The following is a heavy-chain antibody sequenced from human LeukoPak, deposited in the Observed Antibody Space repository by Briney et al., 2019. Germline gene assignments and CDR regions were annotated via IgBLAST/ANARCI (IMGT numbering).Heavy chain of an antibody. CDR2: INHSGST. V-gene: IGHV4-34*01. Sequence: SETLSLTCAVYGGSFSGYYWSWIRQPPGKGLEWIGEINHSGSTNYNPSLKSRVTISVDTSKNQFSLKLSSVTAADTAVNYCARASIAVPCGYWGQGTLVTVSS. CDR1: GGSFSGYY. J-gene: IGHJ4*02. D-gene: IGHD6-19*01. CDR3: ARASIAVPCGY.